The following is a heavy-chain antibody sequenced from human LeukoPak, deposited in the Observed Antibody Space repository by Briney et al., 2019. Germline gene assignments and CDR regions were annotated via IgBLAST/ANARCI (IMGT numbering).Heavy chain of an antibody. V-gene: IGHV1-69*05. CDR3: ARVPIYYDSSGYYP. J-gene: IGHJ5*02. CDR1: GGTFSSYA. CDR2: IIPIFGTA. D-gene: IGHD3-22*01. Sequence: SVKVSCXASGGTFSSYAISWVRQAHGQGLEWMARIIPIFGTANYAQKFQGRVTITTDESTSTAYMELSSLRSEDTAVYYCARVPIYYDSSGYYPWGQGTLVTVSS.